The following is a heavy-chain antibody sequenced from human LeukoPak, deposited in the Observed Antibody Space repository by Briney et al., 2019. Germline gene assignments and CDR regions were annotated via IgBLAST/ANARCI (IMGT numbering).Heavy chain of an antibody. CDR1: GFTFSSYS. CDR2: ISSSSSYI. V-gene: IGHV3-21*01. J-gene: IGHJ5*02. D-gene: IGHD5-18*01. CDR3: ARAYSLEDWFDP. Sequence: GRSLRLSCAASGFTFSSYSMNWVRQAPGKGLEWVSSISSSSSYIYYADSVKGRFTISRDNAKNSLYLQMNSLRAEDTAVYYCARAYSLEDWFDPWGQGTLVTVSS.